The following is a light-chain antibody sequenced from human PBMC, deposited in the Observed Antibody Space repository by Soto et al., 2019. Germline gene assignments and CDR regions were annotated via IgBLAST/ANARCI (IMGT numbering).Light chain of an antibody. CDR3: SSYTSSSTLV. J-gene: IGLJ3*02. Sequence: QYALTQPASVSGSPRQSITISCTGTSSDVGGYNYVSWYQQHPGKAPKLMIYEVSNRPSGVSNRFSGSKSGNTASLTISGLQAEDEADYYCSSYTSSSTLVFGGGTKLTVL. CDR1: SSDVGGYNY. CDR2: EVS. V-gene: IGLV2-14*01.